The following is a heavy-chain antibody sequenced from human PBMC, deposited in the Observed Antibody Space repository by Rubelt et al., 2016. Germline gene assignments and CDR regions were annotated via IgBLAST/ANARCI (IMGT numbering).Heavy chain of an antibody. Sequence: VQLVESGGGLVQPGGSLRLSCAASGFTFSSYDMHWVRQATGKGLEWVAVISYDGSNKYYADSVKGRVTISRDNSKNTLYLQMNSLRAEDTAVYYCAKDLSIAVAGNFDYWGQGTLVTVSS. CDR2: ISYDGSNK. V-gene: IGHV3-30*18. D-gene: IGHD6-19*01. CDR1: GFTFSSYD. J-gene: IGHJ4*02. CDR3: AKDLSIAVAGNFDY.